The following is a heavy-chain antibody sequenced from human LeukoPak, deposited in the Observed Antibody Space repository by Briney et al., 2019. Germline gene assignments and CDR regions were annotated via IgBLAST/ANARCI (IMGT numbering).Heavy chain of an antibody. D-gene: IGHD5-12*01. J-gene: IGHJ3*01. Sequence: SETLSLTCTVSGGSISSGGYYWSWIRQHPGKGLEWIGYIYYSGSTYYNPSLKSRVTISVDTSKNQFSLKLSSVTAADTAVYYCARVPPFSRYSGANAFDVWGQGTKVTVSS. V-gene: IGHV4-31*03. CDR1: GGSISSGGYY. CDR2: IYYSGST. CDR3: ARVPPFSRYSGANAFDV.